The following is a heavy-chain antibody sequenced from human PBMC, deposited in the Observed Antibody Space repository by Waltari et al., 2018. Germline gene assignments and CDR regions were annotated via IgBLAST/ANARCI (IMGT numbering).Heavy chain of an antibody. J-gene: IGHJ4*02. V-gene: IGHV3-21*01. CDR3: ASHVHEGIIDY. D-gene: IGHD2-15*01. CDR1: GFTFSSYS. Sequence: EVQLVESGGGLVKPGGSLRLSCVASGFTFSSYSMNWVRQAPGKGLVWGSSISSSSSYIDYADSVKGRFTISRDNAKNSLYLQMNSLRAEDTAVYYCASHVHEGIIDYWGQGTLVTVSS. CDR2: ISSSSSYI.